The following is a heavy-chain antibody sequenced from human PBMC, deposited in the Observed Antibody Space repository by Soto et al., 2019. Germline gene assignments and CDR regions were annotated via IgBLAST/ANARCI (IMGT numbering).Heavy chain of an antibody. J-gene: IGHJ4*02. CDR1: GSSISSGDSF. CDR2: IYSSGST. V-gene: IGHV4-30-4*01. CDR3: ASVQHPAYFDY. Sequence: SETLSLTCTFSGSSISSGDSFWSWIRQPPGKGLEWIAYIYSSGSTYYNPSLKRRVAISIDTSKNQFSLNLSSLTAADTAVYYCASVQHPAYFDYWGQGTPVTVS.